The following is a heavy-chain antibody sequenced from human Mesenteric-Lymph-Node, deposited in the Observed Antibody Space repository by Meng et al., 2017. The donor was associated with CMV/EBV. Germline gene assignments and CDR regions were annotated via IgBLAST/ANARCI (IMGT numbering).Heavy chain of an antibody. CDR1: SISRGGYY. Sequence: SISRGGYYWSWIRQHPGKGLEWIGYIYYSGSTYYNPSLKSRVTISVDTSKNQFSLKLSSVTAADTAVYYCARKESLPAAILSWFDPWGQGTLVTVSS. J-gene: IGHJ5*02. CDR2: IYYSGST. D-gene: IGHD2-2*01. CDR3: ARKESLPAAILSWFDP. V-gene: IGHV4-31*02.